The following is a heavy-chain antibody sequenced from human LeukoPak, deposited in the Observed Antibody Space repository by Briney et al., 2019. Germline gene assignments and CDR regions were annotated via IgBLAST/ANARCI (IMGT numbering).Heavy chain of an antibody. CDR2: IIPILGIA. V-gene: IGHV1-69*02. CDR1: GGTFSSHT. Sequence: SVKVSCKASGGTFSSHTISRVRQAPGQGLEWMGRIIPILGIANYAQKFQGRVTITADKSTSTAYMELSSLRSEDTAVYYCARDDFWSGYADWGQGTLVAVSS. J-gene: IGHJ4*02. CDR3: ARDDFWSGYAD. D-gene: IGHD3-3*01.